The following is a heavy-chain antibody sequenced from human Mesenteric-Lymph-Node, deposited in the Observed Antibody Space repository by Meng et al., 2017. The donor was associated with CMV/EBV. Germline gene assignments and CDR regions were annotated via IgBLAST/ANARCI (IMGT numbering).Heavy chain of an antibody. CDR1: GFTFRKYG. J-gene: IGHJ6*02. Sequence: GESLKISCAASGFTFRKYGIHWVRQAPGKGLEWVGFIQYDGSNKYYADSVKGRFTISRDNVKNTLSLQMNSLRPEDTAVYYCAKDQGLEWLLGLYYGMDVWGQGTTVTVSS. CDR3: AKDQGLEWLLGLYYGMDV. V-gene: IGHV3-30*02. D-gene: IGHD3-3*01. CDR2: IQYDGSNK.